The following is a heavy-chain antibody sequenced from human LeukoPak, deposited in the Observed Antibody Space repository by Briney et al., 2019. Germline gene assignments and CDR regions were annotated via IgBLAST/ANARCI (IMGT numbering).Heavy chain of an antibody. V-gene: IGHV1-46*01. CDR3: ARAYGSGSYTLLFFDY. D-gene: IGHD3-10*01. Sequence: ASVKVSFKASGYTFTSYYLHSVRQAPGQGLERMAIIKTSGGSTSYAKKFQGRITMTRDTSTSTVYMELSSLRSEDTAVYYCARAYGSGSYTLLFFDYWGQGTLVAVSS. CDR1: GYTFTSYY. J-gene: IGHJ4*02. CDR2: IKTSGGST.